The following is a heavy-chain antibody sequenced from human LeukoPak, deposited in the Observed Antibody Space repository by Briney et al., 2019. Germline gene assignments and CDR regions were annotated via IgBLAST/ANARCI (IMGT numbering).Heavy chain of an antibody. J-gene: IGHJ4*02. CDR1: GGSFSGYY. CDR3: ARDQIAAAGTGWRSYFDY. D-gene: IGHD6-13*01. Sequence: SETLSLTCAVYGGSFSGYYWSWIRQPPGKGLEWIGEINHSGSTNYNPSLKSRVTISVDTSKNQFSLKLSSVTAADTAVYYCARDQIAAAGTGWRSYFDYWGQGTLVTVSS. CDR2: INHSGST. V-gene: IGHV4-34*01.